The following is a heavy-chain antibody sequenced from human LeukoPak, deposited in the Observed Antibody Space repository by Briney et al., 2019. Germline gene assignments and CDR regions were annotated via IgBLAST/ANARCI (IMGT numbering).Heavy chain of an antibody. CDR2: IRQDGGEK. V-gene: IGHV3-7*01. CDR1: GFTFSSYW. D-gene: IGHD6-13*01. J-gene: IGHJ4*01. Sequence: GGSLRLSCAVSGFTFSSYWMNWVRQAPGKGLKWVASIRQDGGEKSYVDSVKGRFTISRDNTKNSLYLQMSSLRAEDTAVYYCARDGTAAGLYFDLWGQGTLVTVSS. CDR3: ARDGTAAGLYFDL.